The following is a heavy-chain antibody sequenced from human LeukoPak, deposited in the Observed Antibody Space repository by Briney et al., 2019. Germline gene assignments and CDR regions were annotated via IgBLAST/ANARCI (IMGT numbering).Heavy chain of an antibody. CDR1: GYSISSGYY. CDR2: IYHSGST. Sequence: SETLSLTCTVSGYSISSGYYWGWIRQPPGKGLEWIGSIYHSGSTYYNPSLKSRVTISVDTSKNQFSLKLSSVTAADTAVYYCALRSGSYDRVFDYWGQGTLVTVSS. V-gene: IGHV4-38-2*02. CDR3: ALRSGSYDRVFDY. J-gene: IGHJ4*02. D-gene: IGHD1-26*01.